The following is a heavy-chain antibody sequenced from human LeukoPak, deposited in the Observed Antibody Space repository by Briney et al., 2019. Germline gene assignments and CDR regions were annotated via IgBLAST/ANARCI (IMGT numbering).Heavy chain of an antibody. Sequence: KPSETLSLTCTVSGGSISSSSYYWGWIRQPPGKGLEWIGSIYHSGSTNYNPSLKSRVTISVDKSKNQFSLKLSSVTAADTAVYYCAREPQSYGTPSYFDYWGQGTLVTVSS. J-gene: IGHJ4*02. V-gene: IGHV4-39*07. CDR1: GGSISSSSYY. CDR3: AREPQSYGTPSYFDY. D-gene: IGHD5-18*01. CDR2: IYHSGST.